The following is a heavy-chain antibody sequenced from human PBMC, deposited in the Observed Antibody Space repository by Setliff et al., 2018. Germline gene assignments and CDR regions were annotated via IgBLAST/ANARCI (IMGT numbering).Heavy chain of an antibody. D-gene: IGHD5-12*01. J-gene: IGHJ4*02. CDR2: IQGSGNT. V-gene: IGHV4-61*02. CDR3: AGTPARGTTWLSPFDY. CDR1: AGSVGSGNFY. Sequence: PSETLSLTCTVSAGSVGSGNFYWSWIRQTAGKGLEWIGLIQGSGNTNYNPSLQSRVTISIDTSKNQFSLKMTSVTAADTALYYCAGTPARGTTWLSPFDYWGQGTLVTVSS.